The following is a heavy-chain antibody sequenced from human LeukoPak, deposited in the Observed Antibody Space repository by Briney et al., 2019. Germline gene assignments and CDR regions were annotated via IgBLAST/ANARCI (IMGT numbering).Heavy chain of an antibody. V-gene: IGHV1-69*13. CDR3: ARGVADGFNYPFDY. D-gene: IGHD5-24*01. Sequence: VASVKVSCKASGYTFTSYGISWVRQAPGQGHEWMGGIIPILGTANYAQKFQGRLTITADESTSTANMELSSLISEDTAVYYCARGVADGFNYPFDYWGQGTLVTVSS. CDR1: GYTFTSYG. J-gene: IGHJ4*02. CDR2: IIPILGTA.